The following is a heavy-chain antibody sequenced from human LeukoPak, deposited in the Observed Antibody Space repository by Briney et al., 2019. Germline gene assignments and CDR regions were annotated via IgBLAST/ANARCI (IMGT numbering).Heavy chain of an antibody. J-gene: IGHJ4*02. D-gene: IGHD1-26*01. CDR3: ARERPRVGALTNFDY. Sequence: GGSLRLSCAASGFTFSSYWMSWVRQAPGKGLEWVANIKQDGSEKYYVDSVKGRFTISRDNAKNSLYLQMNSLRAEDTAVYYCARERPRVGALTNFDYWGQGTLVTVSS. CDR2: IKQDGSEK. V-gene: IGHV3-7*01. CDR1: GFTFSSYW.